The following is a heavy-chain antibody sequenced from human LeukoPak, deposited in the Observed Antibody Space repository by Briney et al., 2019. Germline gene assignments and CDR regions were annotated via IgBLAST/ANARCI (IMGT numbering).Heavy chain of an antibody. CDR1: GGTFSSYA. V-gene: IGHV1-69*13. CDR2: IIPIFGTA. D-gene: IGHD1-26*01. Sequence: ASVKVSCKASGGTFSSYAISWVRQAPGQGLEWMGGIIPIFGTANYAQKFQGRVTITADESTSTAYMELSSLRSEDTAVYYCVRDTGRSYAEAFDIWGQGTMVTVSS. J-gene: IGHJ3*02. CDR3: VRDTGRSYAEAFDI.